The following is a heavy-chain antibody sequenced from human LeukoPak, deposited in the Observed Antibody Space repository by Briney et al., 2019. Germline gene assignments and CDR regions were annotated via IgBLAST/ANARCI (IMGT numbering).Heavy chain of an antibody. CDR1: GYTFTGYY. V-gene: IGHV1-2*02. Sequence: ASVKVSCKASGYTFTGYYMHWVRQAPGQGLEWMGWINPNSGGTNYAQKFQGRVTMTTDTSTSTAYMELRSLRSDDTAVYYSARGPRGWFGELSPYYYYYYYMDVWGKGTTVTVSS. CDR2: INPNSGGT. CDR3: ARGPRGWFGELSPYYYYYYYMDV. D-gene: IGHD3-10*01. J-gene: IGHJ6*03.